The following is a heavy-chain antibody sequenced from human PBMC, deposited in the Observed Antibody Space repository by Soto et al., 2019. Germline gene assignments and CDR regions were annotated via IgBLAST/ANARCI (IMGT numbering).Heavy chain of an antibody. Sequence: GGSLRLSCAASGFTFSSYAMHWVRQAPGKGLEYVSAISSNGGSTYYANSVKGRFTISRDNSKNTLYFQMGSLRAEDMAVYYCARDAQYYYDSSGYYSNWFDPWGQGTLVTVLL. J-gene: IGHJ5*02. CDR2: ISSNGGST. CDR1: GFTFSSYA. V-gene: IGHV3-64*01. D-gene: IGHD3-22*01. CDR3: ARDAQYYYDSSGYYSNWFDP.